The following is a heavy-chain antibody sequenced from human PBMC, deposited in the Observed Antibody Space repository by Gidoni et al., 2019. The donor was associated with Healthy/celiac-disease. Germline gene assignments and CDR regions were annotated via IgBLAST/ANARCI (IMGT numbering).Heavy chain of an antibody. V-gene: IGHV4-4*02. CDR2: IYHSGST. D-gene: IGHD6-13*01. Sequence: QVQLQESGPGLVKPSGTLSLTCAVSGGSISSSNWWSWVRQPPGKGLEWIGEIYHSGSTNYNPSLKSRVTISVDKSKNQFSLKLSSVTAADTAVYYCASASYRVGRAAAGTVWDYWGQGTLVTVSS. CDR3: ASASYRVGRAAAGTVWDY. J-gene: IGHJ4*02. CDR1: GGSISSSNW.